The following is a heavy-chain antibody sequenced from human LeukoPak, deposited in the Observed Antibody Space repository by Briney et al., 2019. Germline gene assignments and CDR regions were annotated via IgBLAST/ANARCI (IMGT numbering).Heavy chain of an antibody. J-gene: IGHJ3*02. V-gene: IGHV3-23*01. CDR3: ANDILTGYGRDI. CDR1: GFTFSSYA. Sequence: GRSLRLSCAASGFTFSSYAMRWVSQAPGKGLKWVSAVSGIGGSTYYAYSVKGRFTISRDNSKNTLYLQMKSLRAEDTAVYYCANDILTGYGRDIWGQGTMVTVSS. CDR2: VSGIGGST. D-gene: IGHD3-9*01.